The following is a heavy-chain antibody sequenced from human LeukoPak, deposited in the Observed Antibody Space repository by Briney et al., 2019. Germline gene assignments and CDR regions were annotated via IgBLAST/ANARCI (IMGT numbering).Heavy chain of an antibody. D-gene: IGHD2-2*01. CDR2: ISGSGGST. V-gene: IGHV3-23*01. J-gene: IGHJ4*02. CDR3: AKDPAGGYCSSTSCVEGGV. CDR1: GFTFSTYA. Sequence: GQSRRLSCAASGFTFSTYAMSWVRQAPGKVLEWVSAISGSGGSTYYADSVKGRFTISRDNSKNTLYLQMNRLRAEDTAVYYCAKDPAGGYCSSTSCVEGGVWGQGTLVTVSS.